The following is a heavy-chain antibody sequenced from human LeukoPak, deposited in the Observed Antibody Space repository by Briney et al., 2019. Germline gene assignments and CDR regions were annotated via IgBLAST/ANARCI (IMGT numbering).Heavy chain of an antibody. CDR2: IYYGGIT. CDR1: GGSISSYY. D-gene: IGHD6-6*01. CDR3: ARLGLSSSSKIDY. V-gene: IGHV4-59*08. Sequence: PSETLSLTCTVSGGSISSYYWSWIRQPPGKGLEWIAYIYYGGITNYNPSLKSRVTISVDTSKNQFSLKLSSVTAADTAVYYCARLGLSSSSKIDYWGQGTLVTASS. J-gene: IGHJ4*02.